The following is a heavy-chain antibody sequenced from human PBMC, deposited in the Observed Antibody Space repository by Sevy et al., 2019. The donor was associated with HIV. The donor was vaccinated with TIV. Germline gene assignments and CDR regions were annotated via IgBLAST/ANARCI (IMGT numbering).Heavy chain of an antibody. J-gene: IGHJ4*02. V-gene: IGHV4-4*07. CDR1: GGSISSYY. D-gene: IGHD6-13*01. CDR2: IYTSGST. Sequence: SETLSLTCTVSGGSISSYYWSWIRQPAGKGLEWIGRIYTSGSTNYNPSLKSRVTMSVDTSKNQFSLKLSSVTAADTAMYYCARERTAAAPLDYWGQGTLVTVSS. CDR3: ARERTAAAPLDY.